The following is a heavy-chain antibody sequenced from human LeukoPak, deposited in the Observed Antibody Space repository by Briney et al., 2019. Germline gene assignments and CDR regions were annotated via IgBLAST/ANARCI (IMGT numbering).Heavy chain of an antibody. J-gene: IGHJ6*04. CDR1: GGSISSYY. Sequence: PSETLSLTCTVSGGSISSYYWSWIRQPPGKGLEWMGYIYYSGSTNYNPSLKSRVTMSVDTSRNQFSLKLSSVTAADTAVYYCARDPGYDIKSWYYYGMDVWGKGTTVTVSS. V-gene: IGHV4-59*01. D-gene: IGHD3-9*01. CDR3: ARDPGYDIKSWYYYGMDV. CDR2: IYYSGST.